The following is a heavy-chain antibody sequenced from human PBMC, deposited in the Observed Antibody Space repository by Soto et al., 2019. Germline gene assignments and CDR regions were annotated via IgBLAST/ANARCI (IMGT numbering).Heavy chain of an antibody. J-gene: IGHJ6*03. CDR2: IYPGDSDT. V-gene: IGHV5-51*01. CDR1: GYSFTSYW. Sequence: GESLKISCKGSGYSFTSYWIGWVRQMPGKGLEWMGIIYPGDSDTRYSPSFQGQVTISADKSISTAYLQWSSLKASDTAMYYCAILGLVFGRYCSSTSCYSYYYYYMDVWGKGTTVTVSS. CDR3: AILGLVFGRYCSSTSCYSYYYYYMDV. D-gene: IGHD2-2*01.